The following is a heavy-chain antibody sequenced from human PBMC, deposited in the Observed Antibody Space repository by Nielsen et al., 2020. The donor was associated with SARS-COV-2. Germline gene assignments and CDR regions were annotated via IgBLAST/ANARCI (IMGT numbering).Heavy chain of an antibody. CDR2: IYHPVSET. CDR3: ARRHMIPFGAGTYHFDF. D-gene: IGHD3-16*01. V-gene: IGHV5-51*01. J-gene: IGHJ4*02. Sequence: VESLKISCESSGCSYSRYWFVWVRQTPGQSLEWIGIIYHPVSETKYIPSFPGQVTMSVDKSLRTAYLQWRTLKASDTAMYYCARRHMIPFGAGTYHFDFWGQGTLVTVSS. CDR1: GCSYSRYW.